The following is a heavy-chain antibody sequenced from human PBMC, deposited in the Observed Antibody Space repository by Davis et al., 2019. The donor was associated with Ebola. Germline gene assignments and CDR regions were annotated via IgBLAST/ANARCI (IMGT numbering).Heavy chain of an antibody. CDR1: GFTFSSYG. D-gene: IGHD3-3*01. CDR3: TRHYDFWSAYSNPYSFYNMDV. V-gene: IGHV3-30*02. J-gene: IGHJ6*03. Sequence: PGGSLRLSCAASGFTFSSYGMHWVRQAPGKGLEWVAFIRYDGSNKYYADSVKGRFTISRDNSKNTLYLQMNSLKSEDTAVYYCTRHYDFWSAYSNPYSFYNMDVWGKGTAVTVSS. CDR2: IRYDGSNK.